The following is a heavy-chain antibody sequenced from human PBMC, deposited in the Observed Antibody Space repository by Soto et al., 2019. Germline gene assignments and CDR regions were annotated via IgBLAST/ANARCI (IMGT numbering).Heavy chain of an antibody. Sequence: QVQLVQSGAEVKKPGASVKLSCRTSGYTFTHYYIHWVRQAPGQGLEWLAIINPASGSTNYAQDFQGRVTLTTATSTTTGYMELSGLSAEDTAIFYCARDLAAGDHWGQGTLVTVSS. D-gene: IGHD6-25*01. CDR2: INPASGST. CDR1: GYTFTHYY. J-gene: IGHJ4*02. V-gene: IGHV1-46*01. CDR3: ARDLAAGDH.